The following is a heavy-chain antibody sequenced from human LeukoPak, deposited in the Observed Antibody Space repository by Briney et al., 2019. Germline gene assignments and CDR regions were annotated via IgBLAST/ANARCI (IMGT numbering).Heavy chain of an antibody. CDR2: ISGGGEHT. Sequence: PGGSLRLSCAPSGFTFTNFAMKWVRQAPGKGLEWVADISGGGEHTFYADSVKGRFTISRDNSKNTLSLQMNSLRVEDTAIYYCAKTTQKLVSSDYWGQGTLVTVSS. CDR1: GFTFTNFA. J-gene: IGHJ4*02. CDR3: AKTTQKLVSSDY. D-gene: IGHD1-1*01. V-gene: IGHV3-23*01.